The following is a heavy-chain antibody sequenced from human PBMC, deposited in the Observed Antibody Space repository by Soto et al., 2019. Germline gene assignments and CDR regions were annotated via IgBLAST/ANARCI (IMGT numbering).Heavy chain of an antibody. V-gene: IGHV4-34*01. CDR1: GESFSGYI. Sequence: PSETLSLTCAVYGESFSGYIWTWIRQTPGKGLQWIGQINHSGSAYYNPYLKSRVTMSVHTSNSQYSLELSSVTAADTAVYYCARGLITGSHYSGGWYYFDSWGQGTQVT. CDR3: ARGLITGSHYSGGWYYFDS. D-gene: IGHD6-19*01. J-gene: IGHJ4*02. CDR2: INHSGSA.